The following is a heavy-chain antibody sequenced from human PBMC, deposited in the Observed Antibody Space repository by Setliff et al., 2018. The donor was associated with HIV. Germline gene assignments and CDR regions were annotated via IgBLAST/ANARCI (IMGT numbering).Heavy chain of an antibody. CDR2: ISTRGGT. J-gene: IGHJ3*02. CDR1: AGSISSYY. Sequence: SSETLSLTCTVSAGSISSYYWTWIRQPPGKGLEWIGYISTRGGTTYNPSLKSRVTISVDTSKNQFSLQLSSVTAADAAVYYCARAFPMTTVVTQSGYGAFDIWGQGTMVTVSS. D-gene: IGHD4-17*01. CDR3: ARAFPMTTVVTQSGYGAFDI. V-gene: IGHV4-4*09.